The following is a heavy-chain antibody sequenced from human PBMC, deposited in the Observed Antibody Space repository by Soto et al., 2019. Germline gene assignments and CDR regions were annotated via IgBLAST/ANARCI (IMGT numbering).Heavy chain of an antibody. D-gene: IGHD3-3*01. CDR1: GYTFTSYG. Sequence: ASVKVSCKASGYTFTSYGISWVRQAPGQGLEWMGWISAYNGNTNYAQKLQGRVTMTTDTSTSTAYMELRSLRSDDTAVYYCARSYYDFWSGSHGMDVWGQGTTVTVSS. V-gene: IGHV1-18*01. CDR3: ARSYYDFWSGSHGMDV. J-gene: IGHJ6*02. CDR2: ISAYNGNT.